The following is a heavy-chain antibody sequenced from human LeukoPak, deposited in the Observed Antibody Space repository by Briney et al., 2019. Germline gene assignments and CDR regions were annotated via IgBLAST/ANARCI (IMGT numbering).Heavy chain of an antibody. Sequence: PGGSLRLSCAASGFTFSSYAMHWVRQAPGKGLEWVAVISYDGSNKYYADSVKGRFTISRDNSKNTLYLQMNSLRAEDTAVYYCARAPAPRHYFDYWGQGTLVTVSS. J-gene: IGHJ4*02. CDR2: ISYDGSNK. CDR3: ARAPAPRHYFDY. CDR1: GFTFSSYA. V-gene: IGHV3-30-3*01.